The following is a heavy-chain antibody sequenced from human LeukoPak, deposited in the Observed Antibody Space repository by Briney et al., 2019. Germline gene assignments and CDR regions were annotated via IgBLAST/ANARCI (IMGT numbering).Heavy chain of an antibody. Sequence: SETLSLTCAVYGRFFSGYYWSWIRQPPGKGLEWIGEINHSGSTNYNPSLKSRVTISVDTSKNQFSLKLSSVTAADTAVYYCARGGPLYDSSGYYEDYYYYYGMDVWSQGTTVTVSS. J-gene: IGHJ6*02. D-gene: IGHD3-22*01. CDR1: GRFFSGYY. V-gene: IGHV4-34*01. CDR2: INHSGST. CDR3: ARGGPLYDSSGYYEDYYYYYGMDV.